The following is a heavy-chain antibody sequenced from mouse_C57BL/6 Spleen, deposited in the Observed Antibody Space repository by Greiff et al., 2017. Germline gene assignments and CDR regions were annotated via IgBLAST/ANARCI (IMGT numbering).Heavy chain of an antibody. Sequence: VKLVESGPGILQPSQTLSLTCSFSGFSLSTFGMGVGWIRQPSGKGLEWLAHIWWDDDKYYNPALKSRLTISKDTSKNQVFLKIANVDTADTATYYCARTEEFIPAMDYWGQGTSVTVSS. D-gene: IGHD1-1*01. CDR3: ARTEEFIPAMDY. V-gene: IGHV8-8*01. CDR2: IWWDDDK. J-gene: IGHJ4*01. CDR1: GFSLSTFGMG.